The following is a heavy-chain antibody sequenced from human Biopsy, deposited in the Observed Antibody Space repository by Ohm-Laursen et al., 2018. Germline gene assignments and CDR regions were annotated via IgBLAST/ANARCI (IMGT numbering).Heavy chain of an antibody. J-gene: IGHJ3*01. Sequence: GTLSLTCAVAGGSFSGYDWTWIRQPPGKGLEWVGEFSHTGTTIYNPSLKSRLTISVDKSKNHFSLRLTSVTAADTATYFCARGPYGDNAGAFDVWGQGTVVTVSS. CDR2: FSHTGTT. D-gene: IGHD4/OR15-4a*01. V-gene: IGHV4-34*01. CDR1: GGSFSGYD. CDR3: ARGPYGDNAGAFDV.